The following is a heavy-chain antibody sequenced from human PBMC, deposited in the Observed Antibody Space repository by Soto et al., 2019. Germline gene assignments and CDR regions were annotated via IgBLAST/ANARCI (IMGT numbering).Heavy chain of an antibody. V-gene: IGHV4-30-2*01. CDR2: IYHSGST. D-gene: IGHD3-10*01. CDR3: ARDRGLRYGTDV. Sequence: PSETLSLTCAVSGGSISRGGYSWSWIRQPPGKGLEWIGYIYHSGSTYYNPSLKSRVTISVDRSKNQFSLKLSSVTAADTAVYSCARDRGLRYGTDVWGQGTTVAV. J-gene: IGHJ6*02. CDR1: GGSISRGGYS.